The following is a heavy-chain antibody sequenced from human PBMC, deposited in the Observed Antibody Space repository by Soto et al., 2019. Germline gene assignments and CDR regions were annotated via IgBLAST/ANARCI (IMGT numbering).Heavy chain of an antibody. J-gene: IGHJ4*02. CDR3: ARERFQVLYGKPYFDS. D-gene: IGHD2-2*02. CDR2: IYHSGNT. Sequence: SETLSLTCTVSGGSITTGVSYWSWILKHPGKGLEWIGNIYHSGNTYYNPSLRSRLTISVDTSKNHFSLMVDSVTAADTAVYYCARERFQVLYGKPYFDSWGQGTLVTVSS. CDR1: GGSITTGVSY. V-gene: IGHV4-31*03.